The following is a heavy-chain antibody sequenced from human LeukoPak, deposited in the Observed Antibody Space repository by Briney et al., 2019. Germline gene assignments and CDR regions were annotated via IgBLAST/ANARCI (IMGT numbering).Heavy chain of an antibody. Sequence: GASVKVSCKASGGTFSSYTISWVRQAPGQGLEWMGRIIPILGIANHAQKFQGRVTNTADKSTSTAYMELSSLRSEDTAVYYCAREVQEGGYYYGMDVWGQGTTVTVSS. V-gene: IGHV1-69*04. CDR3: AREVQEGGYYYGMDV. D-gene: IGHD3-16*01. J-gene: IGHJ6*02. CDR2: IIPILGIA. CDR1: GGTFSSYT.